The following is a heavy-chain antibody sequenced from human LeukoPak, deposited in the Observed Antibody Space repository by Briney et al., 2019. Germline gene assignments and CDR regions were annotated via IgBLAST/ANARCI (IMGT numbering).Heavy chain of an antibody. CDR1: GFTFSSNW. V-gene: IGHV3-74*01. D-gene: IGHD3-16*01. CDR3: ARESYDWALDY. J-gene: IGHJ4*02. Sequence: PGGSLRLSCAASGFTFSSNWMHWVRQAPGKGLVWVSRINEDGSTTNYADSVKGRFTISRDNSKNTLYLQMNSLRAEDTAVYYCARESYDWALDYWSQGTLVTVSS. CDR2: INEDGSTT.